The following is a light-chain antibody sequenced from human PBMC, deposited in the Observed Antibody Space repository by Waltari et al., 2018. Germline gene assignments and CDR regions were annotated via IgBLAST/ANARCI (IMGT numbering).Light chain of an antibody. CDR1: HSNIGATV. V-gene: IGLV1-44*01. Sequence: QSVLTQSPSASGTPGQGVTIPCSGSHSNIGATVVTWHQQPPGKAPKLLIYSTDQRTSGVPDRFSASKSGTSASLAISGLQSEDEADYYCAAWDDRMNGHWVFGGGTKVTVL. CDR3: AAWDDRMNGHWV. J-gene: IGLJ3*02. CDR2: STD.